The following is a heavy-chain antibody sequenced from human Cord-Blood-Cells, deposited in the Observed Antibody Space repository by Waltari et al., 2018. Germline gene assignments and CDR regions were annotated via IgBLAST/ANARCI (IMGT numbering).Heavy chain of an antibody. CDR2: INPNSGGT. J-gene: IGHJ3*02. Sequence: QVQLVQSGAEVKKPGASVKVSCTASGYTFTGYSMPWVRHAPGQGLEWMGRINPNSGGTNYAQKFQGRVTMTRDTSISTAYMELSRLRSDDTAVYYCARARCTGGVCYDAFDIWGQGTMVTVSS. CDR1: GYTFTGYS. V-gene: IGHV1-2*06. CDR3: ARARCTGGVCYDAFDI. D-gene: IGHD2-8*02.